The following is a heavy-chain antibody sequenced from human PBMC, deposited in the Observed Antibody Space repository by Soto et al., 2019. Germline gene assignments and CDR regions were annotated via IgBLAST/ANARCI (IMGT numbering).Heavy chain of an antibody. D-gene: IGHD1-26*01. CDR1: GFDFSSYG. Sequence: QMQLVESGGGVVQPGRSLRLSCAASGFDFSSYGMHWVRQTPGKGLEWVAVLGFDGGGRYYADSVKGRFTISRDNSKKMLYLQMDSLRVEDTALYYCAREPVGPDDAMDVWGQGTTVTVSS. CDR2: LGFDGGGR. CDR3: AREPVGPDDAMDV. J-gene: IGHJ6*02. V-gene: IGHV3-33*01.